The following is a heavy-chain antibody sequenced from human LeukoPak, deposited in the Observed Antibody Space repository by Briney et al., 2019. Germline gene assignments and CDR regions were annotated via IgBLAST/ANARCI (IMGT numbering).Heavy chain of an antibody. CDR1: GFTFSSYS. V-gene: IGHV3-21*01. CDR2: ISSSSSYI. CDR3: ARSHEGLRELSPDY. D-gene: IGHD3-16*02. J-gene: IGHJ4*02. Sequence: GGSLRLSCAASGFTFSSYSMNWVRQAPGKGLEWVSSISSSSSYIYYADSVKGRFTVSRDNARDSLYLQMNSLRPEDTAVYYCARSHEGLRELSPDYWSQGILVTVSS.